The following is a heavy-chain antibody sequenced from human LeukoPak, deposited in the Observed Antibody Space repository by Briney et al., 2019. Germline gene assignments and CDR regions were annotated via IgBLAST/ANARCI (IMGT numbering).Heavy chain of an antibody. J-gene: IGHJ4*02. CDR2: MYSSGNI. Sequence: PGGSLRLSCAASGFIVSDHYMGWVRQAPGKGLDWVSVMYSSGNIHYADSVEGRFTISRDNAKNSLYVQMNSLRVEDTAVYYCVAGSGWRFDYWGQGTLVTVSS. CDR1: GFIVSDHY. D-gene: IGHD6-19*01. CDR3: VAGSGWRFDY. V-gene: IGHV3-66*02.